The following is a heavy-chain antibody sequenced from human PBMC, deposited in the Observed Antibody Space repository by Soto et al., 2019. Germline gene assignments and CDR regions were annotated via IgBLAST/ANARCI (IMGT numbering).Heavy chain of an antibody. CDR1: GDTFTSYG. CDR3: AREAYYYGSGSPAYYYYYYMDV. J-gene: IGHJ6*03. Sequence: ASVKVSCKSSGDTFTSYGISCVRQAPGQRLEWMGWISAYNGNTNYAQKLQGRVTMTTDTSTSTAYMELRSLRSDDTAVYYCAREAYYYGSGSPAYYYYYYMDVWGKGTTVTVSS. D-gene: IGHD3-10*01. V-gene: IGHV1-18*01. CDR2: ISAYNGNT.